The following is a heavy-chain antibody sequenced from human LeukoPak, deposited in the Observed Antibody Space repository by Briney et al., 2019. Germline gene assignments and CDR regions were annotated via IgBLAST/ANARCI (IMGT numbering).Heavy chain of an antibody. V-gene: IGHV4-61*02. D-gene: IGHD5-18*01. CDR1: GGSISSGSYY. Sequence: SQTLSLTCTVSGGSISSGSYYWSWIRQPAGKGLEWIGRIYTSGSTNYNPSLKSRVTISVDTSKNQFSLKLSSVTAADTAVYYCARAGGGYSYGYDLYYMDVWGKGTTVTVSS. CDR3: ARAGGGYSYGYDLYYMDV. CDR2: IYTSGST. J-gene: IGHJ6*03.